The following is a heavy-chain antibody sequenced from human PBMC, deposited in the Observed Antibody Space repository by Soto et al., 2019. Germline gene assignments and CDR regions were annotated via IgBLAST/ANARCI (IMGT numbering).Heavy chain of an antibody. J-gene: IGHJ3*02. V-gene: IGHV3-66*01. CDR3: AREQTDAFDI. Sequence: EVQLVESGGGLVQPGGSLRLSCAASGFTVSNYYMTWVRQAPGKGLEWVSVLYSGGTTNYADSVKGRFTISRDNSKNTVYLQMNSPRADDTAIYYCAREQTDAFDIWGQGTTVTVSS. CDR2: LYSGGTT. CDR1: GFTVSNYY.